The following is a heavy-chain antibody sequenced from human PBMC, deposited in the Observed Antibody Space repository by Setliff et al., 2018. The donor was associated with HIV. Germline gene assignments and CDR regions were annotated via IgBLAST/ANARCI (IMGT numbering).Heavy chain of an antibody. CDR1: GYSFTDYY. V-gene: IGHV1-69-2*01. CDR3: AGEPYFDSGRPIAH. D-gene: IGHD3-10*01. Sequence: RASVKVSCKTSGYSFTDYYIHWVQQAPGKGLEWMGRVDPEDGETIYGEKFQGRVTITADTSTGTVYMELRSLKSEDTAVFFCAGEPYFDSGRPIAHWGQGTLVTVSS. J-gene: IGHJ4*01. CDR2: VDPEDGET.